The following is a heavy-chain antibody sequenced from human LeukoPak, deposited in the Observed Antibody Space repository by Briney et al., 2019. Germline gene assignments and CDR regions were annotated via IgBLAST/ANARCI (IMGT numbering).Heavy chain of an antibody. CDR1: GFTFSSYW. CDR3: ARDRVPSNYYDSSGEKRGAFDI. Sequence: PGGSLRLSCAASGFTFSSYWMSWVRQAPGKGLEWVANIKQDGSEKYYVDSVKGRFTISRDNAKNSLYLQMNSLRAGDTVVYYCARDRVPSNYYDSSGEKRGAFDIWGQGTMVTVSS. CDR2: IKQDGSEK. D-gene: IGHD3-22*01. V-gene: IGHV3-7*05. J-gene: IGHJ3*02.